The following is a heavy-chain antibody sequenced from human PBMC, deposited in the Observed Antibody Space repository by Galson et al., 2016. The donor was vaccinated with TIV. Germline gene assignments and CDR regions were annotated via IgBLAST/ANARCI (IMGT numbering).Heavy chain of an antibody. V-gene: IGHV1-69*04. D-gene: IGHD5-12*01. CDR3: SSASHLVPTVHHY. CDR2: INPAVGLT. CDR1: GGTFSSYD. Sequence: SVKVSCKASGGTFSSYDISWLRQIPGQAFEWMGRINPAVGLTKYAQRFQGRITITAAYMELSSLRSEDTAVYYCSSASHLVPTVHHYWGQGTLVTVSS. J-gene: IGHJ4*02.